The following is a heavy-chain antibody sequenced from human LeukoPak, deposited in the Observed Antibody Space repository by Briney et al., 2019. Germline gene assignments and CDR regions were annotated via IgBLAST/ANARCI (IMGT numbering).Heavy chain of an antibody. CDR1: GYTFTGYY. CDR2: INPNSGGT. D-gene: IGHD3-9*01. V-gene: IGHV1-2*02. Sequence: ASVKVSCKASGYTFTGYYMHWVRQAPGQGLEWKGWINPNSGGTNYAQKFQGRVTMTRDTSISTAYMELSRLRPDDTAVYYCARAHADQLRYFDWSWDYWGQGTLVTVSS. CDR3: ARAHADQLRYFDWSWDY. J-gene: IGHJ4*02.